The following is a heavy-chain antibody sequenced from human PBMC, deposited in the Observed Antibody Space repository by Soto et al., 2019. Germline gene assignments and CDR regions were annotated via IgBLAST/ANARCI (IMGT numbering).Heavy chain of an antibody. D-gene: IGHD3-3*01. V-gene: IGHV4-34*01. CDR2: ISHTGGT. J-gene: IGHJ5*02. CDR3: ATRITVFGLLIPPFDP. CDR1: GGSVNGYY. Sequence: LSLTCAVYGGSVNGYYWNWIRQPPGKGLEWIGEISHTGGTHYNPSLKSRVTMSVDTSKNQFSLRLSSVTAADTAIYYCATRITVFGLLIPPFDPWGRGTQVTVSS.